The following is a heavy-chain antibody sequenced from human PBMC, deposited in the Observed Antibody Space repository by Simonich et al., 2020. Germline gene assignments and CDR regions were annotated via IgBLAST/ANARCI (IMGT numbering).Heavy chain of an antibody. D-gene: IGHD6-19*01. Sequence: QVQLQESGPGLVKPSETLSLTCAVSGYSISMGYYWGWIRQPPGKGLEWIGSIYHSGSTYSNPALKSRVTIAGDTSKNQFSLKLSSVTAADTAVYYCARVTREWLVFYWGQGTLVTVSS. V-gene: IGHV4-38-2*01. CDR1: GYSISMGYY. CDR3: ARVTREWLVFY. CDR2: IYHSGST. J-gene: IGHJ4*02.